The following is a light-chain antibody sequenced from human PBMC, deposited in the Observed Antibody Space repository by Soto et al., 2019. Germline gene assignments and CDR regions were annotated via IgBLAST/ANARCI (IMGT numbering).Light chain of an antibody. Sequence: EIVLTQSPATLSLSPGESATLSCRADQSVSTFLAWYQQKPGQAPRLFIYDASKRATGIPTRFSGSGSGTDFTITISSLEPEDFAVYYCQQRSNWPLTFGGGTKVEIK. CDR1: QSVSTF. CDR3: QQRSNWPLT. CDR2: DAS. V-gene: IGKV3-11*01. J-gene: IGKJ4*01.